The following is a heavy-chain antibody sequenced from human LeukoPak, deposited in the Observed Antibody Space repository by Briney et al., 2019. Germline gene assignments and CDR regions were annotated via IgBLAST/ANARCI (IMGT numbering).Heavy chain of an antibody. D-gene: IGHD3-10*01. J-gene: IGHJ3*02. CDR3: ARDGRGYYYGSGSYPHDAFDI. CDR1: GYTFTSYG. CDR2: ISAYNGNT. V-gene: IGHV1-18*01. Sequence: ASVKVSCKASGYTFTSYGISWVRQAPGQGLEWMGWISAYNGNTNYAQKLQGRVTMTTDTSTSTAYMELRGLRSDDTAVYYCARDGRGYYYGSGSYPHDAFDIWGQGTMVTVSS.